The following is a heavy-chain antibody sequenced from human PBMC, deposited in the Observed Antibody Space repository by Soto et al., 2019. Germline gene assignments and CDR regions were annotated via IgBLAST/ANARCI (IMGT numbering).Heavy chain of an antibody. D-gene: IGHD2-2*01. CDR3: ARGRLVVVPEGSLSYSYAMDV. J-gene: IGHJ6*02. V-gene: IGHV1-69*01. CDR1: VGSSNTYA. Sequence: QVQVVQSGAEVKEPGSSVRVSCKASVGSSNTYAVSWVRQAPGQGLEWMGGIIPMFGTRDYAEKFQGRVTISADESTSTVNMELNRLRFDDTAIYYCARGRLVVVPEGSLSYSYAMDVWGQGTTVSVSS. CDR2: IIPMFGTR.